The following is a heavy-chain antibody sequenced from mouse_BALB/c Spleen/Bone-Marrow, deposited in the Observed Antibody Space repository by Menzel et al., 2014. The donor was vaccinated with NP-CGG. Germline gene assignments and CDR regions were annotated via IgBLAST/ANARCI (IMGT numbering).Heavy chain of an antibody. V-gene: IGHV1S81*02. CDR3: TRSGFYGYGTYFDV. Sequence: VQLQQSGAELVKPGASVKLSCKVSGYTFTNYYVYWVKQRPGQGLEWIGEINPSNGVTNFNEKFMIKATLTVDSSSSTAYMHLSSLTSEDSAVYYCTRSGFYGYGTYFDVWAAGTTVPVSS. CDR1: GYTFTNYY. J-gene: IGHJ1*01. CDR2: INPSNGVT. D-gene: IGHD1-2*01.